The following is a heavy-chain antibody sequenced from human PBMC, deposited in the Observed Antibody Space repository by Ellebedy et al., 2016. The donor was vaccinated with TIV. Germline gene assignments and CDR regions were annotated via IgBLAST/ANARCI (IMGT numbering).Heavy chain of an antibody. J-gene: IGHJ5*02. CDR3: ARSITLVRGVSGLGWFDP. Sequence: PGGSLRLSCAASGFTFNNFGMNWVPRAPGKGLEWISYISSSGSTIYYADSVKGRFTISRDNANNSLYLQMNSLRAEDTAVYYCARSITLVRGVSGLGWFDPWGQGTPVTVSS. D-gene: IGHD3-10*01. V-gene: IGHV3-48*04. CDR2: ISSSGSTI. CDR1: GFTFNNFG.